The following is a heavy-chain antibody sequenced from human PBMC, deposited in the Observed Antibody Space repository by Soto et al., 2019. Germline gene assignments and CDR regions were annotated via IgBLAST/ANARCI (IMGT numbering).Heavy chain of an antibody. J-gene: IGHJ6*03. CDR2: IKQDGSEK. Sequence: LRHWCGVAGVTVSSYWVSGVRQTTGKGLEWVANIKQDGSEKYYVDSVKGRFTISRDNAKNSLYLQMNSLRAEDTAVYYCAREKDYSNYLGYYYYYMDVWGKGTTVTVSS. D-gene: IGHD4-4*01. CDR1: GVTVSSYW. V-gene: IGHV3-7*01. CDR3: AREKDYSNYLGYYYYYMDV.